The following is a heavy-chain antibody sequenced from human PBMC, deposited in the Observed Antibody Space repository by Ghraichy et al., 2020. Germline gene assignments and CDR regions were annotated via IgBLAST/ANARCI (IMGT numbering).Heavy chain of an antibody. D-gene: IGHD6-19*01. Sequence: SETLSLTCPVSGDSLSDYYWSWIRQSPGKGLNWIGYIYYNGGSNYSPSLKSRVTISIDTSKNHLSLKLTSVTAADTAIYYCARGPRGSAWLDSWGQGTLV. CDR1: GDSLSDYY. V-gene: IGHV4-59*01. CDR2: IYYNGGS. CDR3: ARGPRGSAWLDS. J-gene: IGHJ4*02.